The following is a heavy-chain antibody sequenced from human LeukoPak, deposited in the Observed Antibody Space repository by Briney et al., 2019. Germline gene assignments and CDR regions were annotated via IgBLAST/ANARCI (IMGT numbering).Heavy chain of an antibody. Sequence: SETLSLTCTVSGDSISYHNYYWDWIRQPPGQGLEWIGTVYYTGNTYYNSPLKSRVAISVDTSKNQFSLQLSSMTAADTAVYYCARLRAMAGHRGGFDFWGQGTMVTVSS. CDR1: GDSISYHNYY. J-gene: IGHJ3*01. D-gene: IGHD6-19*01. CDR3: ARLRAMAGHRGGFDF. V-gene: IGHV4-39*01. CDR2: VYYTGNT.